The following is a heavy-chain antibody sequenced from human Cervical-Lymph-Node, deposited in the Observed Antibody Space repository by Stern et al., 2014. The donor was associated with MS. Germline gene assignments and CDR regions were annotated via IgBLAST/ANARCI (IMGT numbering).Heavy chain of an antibody. V-gene: IGHV4-4*07. J-gene: IGHJ4*02. CDR2: IYATGSS. CDR3: ARDFGDYPDF. Sequence: VQLQESGPGLVKPSETLSLACSVSGVSVRSHYWSWIRQPAGKGLEWIGRIYATGSSVYTPSLRSRVSMSVDTSQNQNSLRLSSLTAADTAVYYCARDFGDYPDFWGQGTLVTVSS. CDR1: GVSVRSHY. D-gene: IGHD4-17*01.